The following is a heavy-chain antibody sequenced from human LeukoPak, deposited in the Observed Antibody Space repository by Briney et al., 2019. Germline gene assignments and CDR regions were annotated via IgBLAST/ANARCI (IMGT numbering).Heavy chain of an antibody. CDR1: GFTFSSYW. CDR2: IKQDGSEK. CDR3: ARDTPLDYDSRGYYMDV. V-gene: IGHV3-7*01. J-gene: IGHJ6*03. Sequence: GGSLRLSCAASGFTFSSYWMSWVRQAPGKGLEWVANIKQDGSEKYYVDSVKGRFTISRDNAKNSLYLQMNSLRAEDTAVYYCARDTPLDYDSRGYYMDVWGKGTTVTVSS. D-gene: IGHD3-22*01.